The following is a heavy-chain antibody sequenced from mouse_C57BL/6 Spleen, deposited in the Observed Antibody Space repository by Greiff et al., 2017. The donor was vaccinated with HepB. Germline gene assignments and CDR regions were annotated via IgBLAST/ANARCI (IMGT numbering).Heavy chain of an antibody. V-gene: IGHV1-15*01. D-gene: IGHD1-1*01. CDR2: IDPETGGT. CDR3: TREGVLRGY. CDR1: GYTFTDYE. Sequence: QVQLQQSGAELVRPGASVTLSCKASGYTFTDYEMHWVKQTPVHGLEWIGAIDPETGGTAYNQKFKGKAILTADKSSSTAYMELRSLTSEDSAVYYCTREGVLRGYWGQGTTLTVAS. J-gene: IGHJ2*01.